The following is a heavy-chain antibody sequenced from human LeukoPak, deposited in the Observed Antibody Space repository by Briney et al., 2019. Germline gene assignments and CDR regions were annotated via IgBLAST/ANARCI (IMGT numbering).Heavy chain of an antibody. J-gene: IGHJ5*02. CDR3: AKDIAVVTRAWFDP. D-gene: IGHD4-23*01. CDR2: ISGCGGST. Sequence: GGSLRLSCAASGFTFSSYAMSWVRQAPGKGLEWVSAISGCGGSTYYADSVKGRFTISRDNSKNTLYLQMNSLRAEDTAVYYCAKDIAVVTRAWFDPWGQGTLVTVSS. CDR1: GFTFSSYA. V-gene: IGHV3-23*01.